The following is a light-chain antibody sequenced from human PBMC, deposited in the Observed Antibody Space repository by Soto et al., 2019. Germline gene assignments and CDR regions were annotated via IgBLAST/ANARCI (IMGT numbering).Light chain of an antibody. CDR3: TSYTSSSTLV. CDR2: EVS. V-gene: IGLV2-14*01. CDR1: SSDVGGYKY. Sequence: QSALTQPASVSGSPGQSITISCTGTSSDVGGYKYVSWYQQHPGKAPKVMIYEVSNRPSGVSNRFSGSKSVNTASLTISGLQAEDEADYYCTSYTSSSTLVFGGGTQLTVL. J-gene: IGLJ2*01.